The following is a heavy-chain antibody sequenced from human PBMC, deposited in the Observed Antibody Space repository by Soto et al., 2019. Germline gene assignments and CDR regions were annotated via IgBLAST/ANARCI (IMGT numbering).Heavy chain of an antibody. Sequence: GGSLRLSCAASGFTFSSYAMSWVRQAPGKGLEWVSAISGSGGSNQYYADSVKGRFTISRDNSRNMLFLQMNSLRPDDTAVYYCARAPSGSYPEFDYWGQGTLVTVSS. D-gene: IGHD1-26*01. J-gene: IGHJ4*02. V-gene: IGHV3-23*01. CDR1: GFTFSSYA. CDR2: ISGSGGSNQ. CDR3: ARAPSGSYPEFDY.